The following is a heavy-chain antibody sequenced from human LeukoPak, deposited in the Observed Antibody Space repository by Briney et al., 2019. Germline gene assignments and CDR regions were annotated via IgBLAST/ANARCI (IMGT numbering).Heavy chain of an antibody. J-gene: IGHJ3*02. CDR3: VRGITIVRGVVIGFAFDI. D-gene: IGHD3-10*01. CDR1: GFTASSNY. Sequence: GGSLRLSCAASGFTASSNYMTWVRQAPGRGLEWVANIKPDGSEKYYADSVKGRFTISRDNAKNSVYLQMNSLGAEDTALYYCVRGITIVRGVVIGFAFDIWGQGTIVTVS. V-gene: IGHV3-7*04. CDR2: IKPDGSEK.